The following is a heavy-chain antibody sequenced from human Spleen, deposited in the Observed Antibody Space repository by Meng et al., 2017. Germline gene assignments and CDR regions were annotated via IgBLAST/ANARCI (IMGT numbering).Heavy chain of an antibody. J-gene: IGHJ3*02. D-gene: IGHD5-18*01. CDR1: GFTFSSYA. Sequence: GESPKIPRAASGFTFSSYAMSWVRQAPGKGLERVSAISGSGGRTYHADSVKGRFTISRDNSKNTLYLQMNSLRAEDTAVYYCAKPYGYSYGPDAFDIWGQGTMVTVSS. CDR3: AKPYGYSYGPDAFDI. V-gene: IGHV3-23*01. CDR2: ISGSGGRT.